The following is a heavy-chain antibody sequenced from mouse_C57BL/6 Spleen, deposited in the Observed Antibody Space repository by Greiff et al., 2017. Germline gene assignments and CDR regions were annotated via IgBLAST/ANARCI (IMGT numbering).Heavy chain of an antibody. D-gene: IGHD1-3*01. CDR1: GYSFTSYW. Sequence: QVQLQQPGAELVRPGSSVKLSCKASGYSFTSYWMNWVKQRPIQGLEWIGNIDPSDSETHYNQKFKDKATLTVDKSSSTAYMQRSSLTSEDSAVYYGARSNNCGRFAYWGQGTLGTVSA. CDR3: ARSNNCGRFAY. V-gene: IGHV1-52*01. CDR2: IDPSDSET. J-gene: IGHJ3*01.